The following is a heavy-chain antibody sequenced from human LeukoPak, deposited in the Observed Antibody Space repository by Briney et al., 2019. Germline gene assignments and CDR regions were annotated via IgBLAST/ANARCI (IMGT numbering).Heavy chain of an antibody. V-gene: IGHV3-9*01. CDR1: GFTFDDYA. Sequence: GRSLRLSCAASGFTFDDYAMHWVRQAPGKGLEWVSGISWNSGSIGYADSVKGRFTISRDNAKNSLYLQTNSLRAEDTALYYCAKAPTYYYDSSGYSFDYWGQGTLVTVSS. D-gene: IGHD3-22*01. CDR2: ISWNSGSI. J-gene: IGHJ4*02. CDR3: AKAPTYYYDSSGYSFDY.